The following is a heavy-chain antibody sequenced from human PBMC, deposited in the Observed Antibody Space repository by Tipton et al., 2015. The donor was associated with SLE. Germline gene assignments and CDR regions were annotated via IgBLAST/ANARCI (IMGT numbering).Heavy chain of an antibody. CDR1: GFTFSSYA. CDR3: ARDFLELGYYYMDV. D-gene: IGHD3-3*01. V-gene: IGHV3-30*04. J-gene: IGHJ6*03. CDR2: ISYDGSNK. Sequence: RSLRLSCAASGFTFSSYAMHWVRQAPGKGLEWVAVISYDGSNKYYADSVKGRFTISRDNSKNTLYLQMNSLRAEDTAVYYCARDFLELGYYYMDVWGKGTTVTVSS.